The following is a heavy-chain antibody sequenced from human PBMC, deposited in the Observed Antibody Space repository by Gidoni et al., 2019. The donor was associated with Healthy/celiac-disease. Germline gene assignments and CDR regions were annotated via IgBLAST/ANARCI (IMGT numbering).Heavy chain of an antibody. V-gene: IGHV3-30-3*01. D-gene: IGHD4-17*01. CDR2: ISYDGSNK. CDR3: ARDRLRWYPPDAFDI. CDR1: GFTFSSYA. Sequence: QVQLVESGGGVVQPGRSLRRSCAAAGFTFSSYAMRWVRQAPGKGLEWVAVISYDGSNKYYADSVKGRFTISRDNSKNTLYLQMNSLRAEDTAVYYCARDRLRWYPPDAFDIWGQRTMVTVSS. J-gene: IGHJ3*02.